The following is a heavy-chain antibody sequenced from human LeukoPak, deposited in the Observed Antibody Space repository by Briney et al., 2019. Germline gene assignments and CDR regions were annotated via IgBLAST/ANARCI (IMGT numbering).Heavy chain of an antibody. CDR3: ARSPVVPQGYYYGMDV. CDR2: IWYDGSNK. D-gene: IGHD2-2*01. CDR1: GFTFSSYG. Sequence: GGSLRLSCAASGFTFSSYGMHWVRQAPGKGLEWVAVIWYDGSNKYYADSVKGRFTISRDNSKNTLYLQMNSLRAEDKAVYSCARSPVVPQGYYYGMDVWGQGTTVTVSS. V-gene: IGHV3-33*01. J-gene: IGHJ6*02.